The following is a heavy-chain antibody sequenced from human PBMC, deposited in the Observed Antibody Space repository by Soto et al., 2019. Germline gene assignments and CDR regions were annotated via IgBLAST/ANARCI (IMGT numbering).Heavy chain of an antibody. V-gene: IGHV3-23*01. Sequence: GGSLRLSCAASGFTFSSYSMSWVRQAPGKGLEWVSAISGSGDTTYYANSVKGRFTISRDNSKNTLYLQMNSLRAEDTAVYYCAKAPSSSWSPFDYWGQGTLVTVSS. J-gene: IGHJ4*02. CDR1: GFTFSSYS. CDR3: AKAPSSSWSPFDY. CDR2: ISGSGDTT. D-gene: IGHD6-13*01.